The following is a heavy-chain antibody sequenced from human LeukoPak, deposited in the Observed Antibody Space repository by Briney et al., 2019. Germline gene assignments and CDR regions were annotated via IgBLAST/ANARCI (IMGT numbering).Heavy chain of an antibody. CDR2: ISGSGGHT. CDR1: RITFSSHA. V-gene: IGHV3-23*01. J-gene: IGHJ6*03. CDR3: AKGGVATMRDGYNYYNYYMEV. D-gene: IGHD5-24*01. Sequence: GGSLRLSCEAPRITFSSHAMSWVRQAPGKGLQWVSLISGSGGHTNYGDSVKGRFTISRDNSKNTVYLQMSSLRAEDTAIYYCAKGGVATMRDGYNYYNYYMEVWGRGTTVTVSS.